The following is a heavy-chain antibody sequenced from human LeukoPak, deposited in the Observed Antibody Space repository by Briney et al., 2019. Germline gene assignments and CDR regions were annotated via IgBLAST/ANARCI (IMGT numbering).Heavy chain of an antibody. J-gene: IGHJ6*02. V-gene: IGHV3-23*01. CDR3: AKTIGSGGWFYHGMDA. CDR2: ITSGGGST. Sequence: GGSLRLSCAASGFTFSGYAMSWVRQAPGKGLEWVSGITSGGGSTYLADSVKGRFTISRDNSKNTLYLQMNSLRAEDTGVYYCAKTIGSGGWFYHGMDAWSQGTMVTVSS. D-gene: IGHD6-19*01. CDR1: GFTFSGYA.